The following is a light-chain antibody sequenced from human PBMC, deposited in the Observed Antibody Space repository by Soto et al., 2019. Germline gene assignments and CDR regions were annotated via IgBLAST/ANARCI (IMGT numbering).Light chain of an antibody. CDR3: WVSYSGTLVV. Sequence: QAVVPQEHSRTVSPGGTVTLTCGSSTGAVTSVHYPNGLQQKPGQGPRTLRSNTNNKYFWTPARFSGSLLGGKAALTLSGAQPEDEAASDCWVSYSGTLVVFGGGTQLTVL. V-gene: IGLV7-46*01. J-gene: IGLJ7*01. CDR1: TGAVTSVHY. CDR2: NTN.